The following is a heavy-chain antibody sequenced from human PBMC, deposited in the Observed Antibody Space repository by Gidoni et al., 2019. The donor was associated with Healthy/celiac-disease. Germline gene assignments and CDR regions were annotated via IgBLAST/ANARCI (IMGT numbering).Heavy chain of an antibody. CDR1: GFTFSSYG. V-gene: IGHV3-33*01. J-gene: IGHJ6*02. D-gene: IGHD6-13*01. Sequence: QVQLVESGGGVVQPGRSLRLSCAASGFTFSSYGMHWVRQAAGKGLEWVAVIWYDGSNKYYADSVKGRFTISRDNSKNTLYLQMNSLRAEDTAVYYCARDLGQQLGFYPHRPEGYYYYYGMDVWGQGTTVTVSS. CDR2: IWYDGSNK. CDR3: ARDLGQQLGFYPHRPEGYYYYYGMDV.